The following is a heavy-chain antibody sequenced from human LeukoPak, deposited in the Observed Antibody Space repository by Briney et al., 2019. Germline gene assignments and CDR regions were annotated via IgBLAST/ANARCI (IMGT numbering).Heavy chain of an antibody. D-gene: IGHD4-17*01. Sequence: GGSLRLSCAASGFTFSNYWMRWVRQTPGKGLVWVSRIRTDGDTSYADSVRGRFTISRDNSKNTLYLQMNSLRAEDTAVYYCARDARVGDPFDYWGQGTLVTVSS. CDR1: GFTFSNYW. V-gene: IGHV3-74*01. CDR3: ARDARVGDPFDY. CDR2: IRTDGDT. J-gene: IGHJ4*02.